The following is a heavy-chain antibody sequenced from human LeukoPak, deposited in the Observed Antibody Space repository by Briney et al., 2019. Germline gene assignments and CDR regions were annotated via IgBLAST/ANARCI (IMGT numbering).Heavy chain of an antibody. J-gene: IGHJ4*02. CDR2: IYHSGST. CDR3: ARVGPRDYGDYGGLD. Sequence: PSQTLSLTCSVSGGSISSGGYYWSWIRQPPGKGLEWIGYIYHSGSTYYNPSLKSRVTISVDRSKNQFSLKLSSVTAADTAVCYCARVGPRDYGDYGGLDWGQGTLVTVSS. D-gene: IGHD4-17*01. CDR1: GGSISSGGYY. V-gene: IGHV4-30-2*01.